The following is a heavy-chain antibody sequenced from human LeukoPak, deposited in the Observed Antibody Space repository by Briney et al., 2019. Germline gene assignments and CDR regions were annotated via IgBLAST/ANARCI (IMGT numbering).Heavy chain of an antibody. V-gene: IGHV4-59*12. Sequence: SETLSLTCTVSGESISGFYWTWIRQPPGKGLEWIGSIYYSGSTYYNPSLKSRVTISVDTSKNQFSLKLSSVTAADTAVYYCARLDGDYDAFDIWGQGTMVTVSS. CDR3: ARLDGDYDAFDI. D-gene: IGHD4-17*01. CDR2: IYYSGST. CDR1: GESISGFY. J-gene: IGHJ3*02.